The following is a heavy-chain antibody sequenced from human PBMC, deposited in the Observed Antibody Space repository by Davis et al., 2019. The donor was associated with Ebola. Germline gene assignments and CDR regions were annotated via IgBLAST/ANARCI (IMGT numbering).Heavy chain of an antibody. CDR2: IIPILGAP. J-gene: IGHJ6*03. CDR1: GYTFINYG. CDR3: ARSGSPYYYYYMDV. D-gene: IGHD2-15*01. Sequence: SVKVSCKASGYTFINYGISCVRQAPGQGLEWMGGIIPILGAPNYAYKFQDRVRINVDESTTTAYMELRSLRSEDTAIYYCARSGSPYYYYYMDVWGKGTTVTVSS. V-gene: IGHV1-69*13.